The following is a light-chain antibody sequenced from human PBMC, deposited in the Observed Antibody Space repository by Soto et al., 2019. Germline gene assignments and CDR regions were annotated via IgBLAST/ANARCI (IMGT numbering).Light chain of an antibody. J-gene: IGKJ1*01. CDR2: AAS. Sequence: LPPPPSSLHASVGPRPASTCSASQVIATHVAWYQQKPGQAPNLLIYAASTLQSGVPSRFSGSGSGTDFTLTISRLEPEDFAVYYCHQYGSSPATFGQGTKVEIK. CDR3: HQYGSSPAT. CDR1: QVIATH. V-gene: IGKV1-9*01.